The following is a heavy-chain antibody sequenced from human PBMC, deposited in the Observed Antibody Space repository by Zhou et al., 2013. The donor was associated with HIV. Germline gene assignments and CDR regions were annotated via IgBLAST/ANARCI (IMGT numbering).Heavy chain of an antibody. Sequence: QVQLVQSGAEVKKPGSSVKVSCKASGGTFSSYAISWVRQAPGQGLEWMGRIIPILGIANYAQKFQGRVTITADKSTSTAYMELSSLRSEDTAVYYCARDHSGSYQGAFDIWGQGTMVTVSS. CDR3: ARDHSGSYQGAFDI. V-gene: IGHV1-69*04. CDR1: GGTFSSYA. J-gene: IGHJ3*02. D-gene: IGHD1-26*01. CDR2: IIPILGIA.